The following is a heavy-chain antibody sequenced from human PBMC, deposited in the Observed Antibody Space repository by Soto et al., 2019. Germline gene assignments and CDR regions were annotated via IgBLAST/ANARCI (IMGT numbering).Heavy chain of an antibody. CDR2: ISAAGDP. Sequence: EVQLVESGGGLVQPGGSLRLSCEASGFTFRNYDMHWVRQGTGKGLEWVSGISAAGDPDYADSVEGRFTISSEHDRNSFFLQMHSLRVGATAVYYCARTDRDFYGLDVWGQGTTVIVSS. D-gene: IGHD1-1*01. CDR3: ARTDRDFYGLDV. J-gene: IGHJ6*02. CDR1: GFTFRNYD. V-gene: IGHV3-13*05.